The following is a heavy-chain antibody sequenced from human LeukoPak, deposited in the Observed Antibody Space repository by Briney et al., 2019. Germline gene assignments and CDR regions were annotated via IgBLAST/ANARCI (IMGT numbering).Heavy chain of an antibody. CDR1: GFTFSSYS. CDR3: ASLGYCSGGSCSNFGY. Sequence: GGSLRLSCAASGFTFSSYSMNWVRQAPGKGLEWVSGINWNGGSTGYADSVKGRFTISRDNAKNSLYLQMNSLRAEDTALYYCASLGYCSGGSCSNFGYWGQGTLVTVSS. D-gene: IGHD2-15*01. J-gene: IGHJ4*02. V-gene: IGHV3-20*04. CDR2: INWNGGST.